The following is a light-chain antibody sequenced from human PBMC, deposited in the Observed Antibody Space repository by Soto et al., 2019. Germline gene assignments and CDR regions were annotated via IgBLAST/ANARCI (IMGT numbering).Light chain of an antibody. CDR1: QSVSSY. Sequence: DIVVTQSPATLSVSPWERATLSCRASQSVSSYLAWYQQKPGQAPRLLIFSASTRATGIPVRFSGSGSGTDFTLTISSLQSEDFAIYYCQQYSNWPPITFGQGTRLE. J-gene: IGKJ5*01. CDR3: QQYSNWPPIT. V-gene: IGKV3-15*01. CDR2: SAS.